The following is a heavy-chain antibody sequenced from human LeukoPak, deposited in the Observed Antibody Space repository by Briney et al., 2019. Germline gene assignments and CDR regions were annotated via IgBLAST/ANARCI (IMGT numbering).Heavy chain of an antibody. J-gene: IGHJ4*02. CDR3: AKGSNRGVATIDY. D-gene: IGHD5-12*01. CDR2: ISYDGSNK. Sequence: RPGGSLGLSCAASGFTFSSYGMHWVRQAPGKGLDWVAVISYDGSNKYYADSVKGRFTISRDNSKNTLFLQMNSLRAEDTAVYYCAKGSNRGVATIDYWGQGTLVTVSS. V-gene: IGHV3-30*18. CDR1: GFTFSSYG.